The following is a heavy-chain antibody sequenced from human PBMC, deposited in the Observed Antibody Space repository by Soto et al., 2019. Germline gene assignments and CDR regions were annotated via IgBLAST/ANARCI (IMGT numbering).Heavy chain of an antibody. CDR1: GFSLSNAGLG. CDR3: ASTYSASWYWFDP. D-gene: IGHD6-13*01. CDR2: IFSNDEK. Sequence: QVTVKESGPVLVKPTEPLTLTCTVSGFSLSNAGLGVSWIRQPPGKALEWLAHIFSNDEKSYSTSLKSRLTISKDTSKRQVVLIMTNMDPVDTATYYCASTYSASWYWFDPWGQGTLVTVSS. J-gene: IGHJ5*02. V-gene: IGHV2-26*04.